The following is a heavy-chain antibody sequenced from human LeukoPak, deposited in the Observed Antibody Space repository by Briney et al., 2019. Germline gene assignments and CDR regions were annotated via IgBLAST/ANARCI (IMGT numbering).Heavy chain of an antibody. CDR2: IYPGDSDT. CDR1: GYSFTSYW. Sequence: GESLKISCKGSGYSFTSYWIGWVRQMPGKGLEWMGIIYPGDSDTSYSPPFPCQVTISDDKSISTAYLQWTSLKPSDTAMYYCARRRVRGVIDAFDIWGQGTMVTVSS. D-gene: IGHD3-10*01. V-gene: IGHV5-51*03. J-gene: IGHJ3*02. CDR3: ARRRVRGVIDAFDI.